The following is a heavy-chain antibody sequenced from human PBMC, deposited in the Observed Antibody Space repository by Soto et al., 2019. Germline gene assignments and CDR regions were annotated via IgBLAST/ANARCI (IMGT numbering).Heavy chain of an antibody. CDR2: MYSSGHT. CDR1: AGSISRSNYY. CDR3: ARQPYDSRCYYYGA. V-gene: IGHV4-39*01. D-gene: IGHD3-22*01. Sequence: QLQLQESGPGLVKPSETLSLTCTVSAGSISRSNYYWGWIRQPPGKGLEWIGSMYSSGHTYYNPSLKSRVTISVDTSKNQFSRKLTPVTAADTAVYCCARQPYDSRCYYYGAWGQGTLVTVSS. J-gene: IGHJ5*02.